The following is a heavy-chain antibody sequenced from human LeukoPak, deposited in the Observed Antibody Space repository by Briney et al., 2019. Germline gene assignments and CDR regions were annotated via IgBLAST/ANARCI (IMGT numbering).Heavy chain of an antibody. Sequence: KVSCKASGYTFTSYWIGWVRQMPGKGLEWMGIIYPSDSDTTYSPSFQGQVTISADKSISTAYLQWSRLKASDTAMYYCARQRRGGYSLTWGQGTLVTVSS. V-gene: IGHV5-51*01. CDR3: ARQRRGGYSLT. CDR2: IYPSDSDT. CDR1: GYTFTSYW. J-gene: IGHJ5*02. D-gene: IGHD5-12*01.